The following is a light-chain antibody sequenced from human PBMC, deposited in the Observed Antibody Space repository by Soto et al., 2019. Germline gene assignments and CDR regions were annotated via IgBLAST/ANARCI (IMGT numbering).Light chain of an antibody. Sequence: DVVMTQSPDSLAVSLGERATINCKSSQSVLYNSNNKNHLGWFQQKPGHPPKLLIYGASFRPSGVPDRFSGSGSGTDFTLTISSLQAEDVAVYYCQQYYSIPFTFGQGTKLET. CDR2: GAS. CDR1: QSVLYNSNNKNH. J-gene: IGKJ2*01. V-gene: IGKV4-1*01. CDR3: QQYYSIPFT.